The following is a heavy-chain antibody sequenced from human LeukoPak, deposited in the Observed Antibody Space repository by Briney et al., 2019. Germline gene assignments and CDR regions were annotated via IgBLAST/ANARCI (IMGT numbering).Heavy chain of an antibody. CDR2: ISSSSSTI. CDR1: GFTFSGHW. J-gene: IGHJ3*02. Sequence: GGSLRLSCAASGFTFSGHWMHWVRQAPGKGLEWVSKISSSSSTIYYADSVKGRFTISRDNAKNSLYLQMNSLRAEDTAVYYCARDSPQALAILHAYDIWGHGTMVTVSS. V-gene: IGHV3-48*01. CDR3: ARDSPQALAILHAYDI. D-gene: IGHD5-12*01.